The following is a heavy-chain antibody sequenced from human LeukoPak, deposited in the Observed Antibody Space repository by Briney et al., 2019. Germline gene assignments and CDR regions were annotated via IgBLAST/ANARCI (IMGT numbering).Heavy chain of an antibody. Sequence: GGSLRLSCAASGFTFSDSWMSWVRQAPGKGLEGVANMNQDGSAKDYVDSVKGRFTIFRDTARNSLYLQMSSLRPEDTAVYYCATYTHWVAGDVWGQGTTVTVSS. J-gene: IGHJ6*02. CDR2: MNQDGSAK. CDR3: ATYTHWVAGDV. V-gene: IGHV3-7*01. D-gene: IGHD3-16*01. CDR1: GFTFSDSW.